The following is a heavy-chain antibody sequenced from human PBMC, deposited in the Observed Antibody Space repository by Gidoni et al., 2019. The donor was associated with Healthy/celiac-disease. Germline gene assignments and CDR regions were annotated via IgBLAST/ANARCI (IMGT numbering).Heavy chain of an antibody. D-gene: IGHD6-13*01. CDR1: GFTVSSNY. Sequence: EVQLVESGGGLIQPGGSLRLSCAASGFTVSSNYMSWVRQAPGKGLEWVSVIYSGGSTYYADPVKGRFTISRDNSKNRLYLKMNSLRAEDTAVYYCARGLRAAAGIHWGQGTLVTVSS. J-gene: IGHJ4*02. CDR3: ARGLRAAAGIH. CDR2: IYSGGST. V-gene: IGHV3-53*01.